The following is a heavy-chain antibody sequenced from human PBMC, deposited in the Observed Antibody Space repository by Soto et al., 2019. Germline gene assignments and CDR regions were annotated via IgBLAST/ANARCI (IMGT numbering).Heavy chain of an antibody. J-gene: IGHJ6*02. CDR1: GFPLSTYG. CDR2: ITGTGGNT. V-gene: IGHV3-23*01. CDR3: ARIRGYWYGLDV. Sequence: EVQLLESGGGLVQPGGSLRLSCAASGFPLSTYGMTWVRQAPGKGLEWVSAITGTGGNTYYVDSVKGRFTSSRDNSKKMLYLQMNSLRVEDTAVYYCARIRGYWYGLDVWGQGTTVTVSS.